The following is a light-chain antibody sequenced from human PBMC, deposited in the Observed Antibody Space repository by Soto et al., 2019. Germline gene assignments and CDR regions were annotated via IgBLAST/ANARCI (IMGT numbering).Light chain of an antibody. CDR2: DVS. Sequence: QSALTQPASVSGSPGQSITISCTGTSSDVGGYNYVSWLQQHPGKVPKLIIYDVSSRPSGVSNRFSGSKSGNTASLTISGLQAEDEADYYCTSYTSSNTHVFGGGNKVTVL. CDR1: SSDVGGYNY. CDR3: TSYTSSNTHV. J-gene: IGLJ1*01. V-gene: IGLV2-14*01.